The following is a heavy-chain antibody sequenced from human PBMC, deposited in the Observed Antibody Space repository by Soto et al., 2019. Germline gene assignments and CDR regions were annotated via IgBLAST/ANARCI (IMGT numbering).Heavy chain of an antibody. D-gene: IGHD3-22*01. J-gene: IGHJ4*02. CDR3: ARFSSGLGYYFDY. CDR1: GFTFSSYD. Sequence: EVQLVESGGGLVQPGGSLRLSCAASGFTFSSYDMHWVRQATGKGLEWVSAIGTAGDTYYPGSVKGRFTISRENAKNSLYLQMNSLRAGDTAVYYCARFSSGLGYYFDYWGQGTLVTVSS. V-gene: IGHV3-13*01. CDR2: IGTAGDT.